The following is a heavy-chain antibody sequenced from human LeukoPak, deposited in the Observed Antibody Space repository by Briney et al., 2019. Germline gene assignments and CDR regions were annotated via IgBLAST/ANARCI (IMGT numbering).Heavy chain of an antibody. Sequence: GSLRLSCAASGFTFSRLAMTWVRQAPGKGLEWVSTISASGPYYADAVRGRFTISRDNSRNTLSLQMDSLRAEDTAVYYCAKDHESDGYPCPDHWGLGTLVTVSS. CDR1: GFTFSRLA. V-gene: IGHV3-23*01. CDR3: AKDHESDGYPCPDH. J-gene: IGHJ4*02. CDR2: ISASGP. D-gene: IGHD3-22*01.